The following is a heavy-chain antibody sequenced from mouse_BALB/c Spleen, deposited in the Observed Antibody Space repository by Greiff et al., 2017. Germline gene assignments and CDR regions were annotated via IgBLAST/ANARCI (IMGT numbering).Heavy chain of an antibody. J-gene: IGHJ3*01. D-gene: IGHD2-3*01. V-gene: IGHV1-4*01. CDR3: ARLVGFYDGPFAY. CDR1: GYTFTSYT. CDR2: INPSSGYT. Sequence: VQLQQSGAELARPGASVKMSCKASGYTFTSYTMHWVKQRPGQGLEWIGYINPSSGYTNYNQKFKDKATLTADKPSSTAYMQLSSLTSEDSAVYYCARLVGFYDGPFAYWGQGTLVTVSA.